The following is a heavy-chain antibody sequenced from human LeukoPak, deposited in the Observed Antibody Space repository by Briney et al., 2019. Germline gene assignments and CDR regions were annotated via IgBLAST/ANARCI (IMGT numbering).Heavy chain of an antibody. Sequence: PSETLSLTCAVSGGSISSGGYSWSWIRQPPGKGLEWIGYIYHSGSTYYNPSLKSRVTISVDRSKNQFSLKPSSVTAADTAVYYCAGGWYYYGSGLGNWFDPWGQGTLVTVSS. J-gene: IGHJ5*02. CDR3: AGGWYYYGSGLGNWFDP. V-gene: IGHV4-30-2*01. CDR1: GGSISSGGYS. CDR2: IYHSGST. D-gene: IGHD3-10*01.